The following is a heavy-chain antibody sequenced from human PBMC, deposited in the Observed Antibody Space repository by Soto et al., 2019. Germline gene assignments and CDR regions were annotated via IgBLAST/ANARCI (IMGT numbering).Heavy chain of an antibody. J-gene: IGHJ6*02. V-gene: IGHV4-61*01. CDR3: GSRVAGYYYYGMDV. Sequence: QVQLQESGPGLVKPSETLSLTCTVSGGSVSSGSYYWSWIRQPPGKGLEWIGYIYNSGSTNYNPPRRGRVTIAVDTSKNQFYRELSSVTAADTAVYYCGSRVAGYYYYGMDVWGQGTTVTVSS. D-gene: IGHD2-21*01. CDR2: IYNSGST. CDR1: GGSVSSGSYY.